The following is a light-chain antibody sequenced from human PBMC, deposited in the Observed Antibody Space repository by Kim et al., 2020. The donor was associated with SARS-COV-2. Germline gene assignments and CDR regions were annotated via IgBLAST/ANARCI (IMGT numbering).Light chain of an antibody. CDR3: YSRDSSGTRV. CDR1: SLRNYY. Sequence: VALGQTVRITCQGDSLRNYYASWYQQKPGQAPVLVIYGKNNRPSGIPDRLSGSSSGKTASLTITGAQAEDEADYYCYSRDSSGTRVFGGGTKLTVL. CDR2: GKN. V-gene: IGLV3-19*01. J-gene: IGLJ3*02.